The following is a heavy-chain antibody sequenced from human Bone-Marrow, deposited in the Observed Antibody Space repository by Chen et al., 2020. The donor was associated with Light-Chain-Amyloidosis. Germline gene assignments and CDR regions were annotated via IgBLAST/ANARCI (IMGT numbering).Heavy chain of an antibody. CDR1: GSTVPNYW. CDR3: ARRRDGYNFDD. Sequence: EVQLEQSGPEVKKPGEPLMISCKGSGSTVPNYWIGWVRQMPGKGLEWMGVIYPDDSDARDSPSFAGQVTTSADKSITTAYLQWRSLKASDTAMYYCARRRDGYNFDDWGQGTLVTVSS. D-gene: IGHD5-12*01. J-gene: IGHJ4*02. CDR2: IYPDDSDA. V-gene: IGHV5-51*01.